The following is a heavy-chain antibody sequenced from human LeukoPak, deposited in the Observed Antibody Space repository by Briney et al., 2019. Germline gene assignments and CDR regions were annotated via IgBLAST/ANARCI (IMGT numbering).Heavy chain of an antibody. V-gene: IGHV3-23*01. D-gene: IGHD4-23*01. CDR1: GFTFSSYA. CDR2: IGSSGGST. J-gene: IGHJ3*02. CDR3: AKDPSDYVGAFDI. Sequence: PGGSLRLSCAASGFTFSSYAMSWVRQAPGKGLEWVSDIGSSGGSTHYADSVKGRFTISRDNSRNTLSLQMNSLRAEDTAVYYCAKDPSDYVGAFDIWGQGTMVSVSS.